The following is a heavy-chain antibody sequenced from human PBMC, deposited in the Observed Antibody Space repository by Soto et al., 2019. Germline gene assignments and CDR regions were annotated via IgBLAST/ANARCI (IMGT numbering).Heavy chain of an antibody. Sequence: QLQLQESGPGLVKPSETLSLTCTVSGGSISSSSYYWGWIRQPPGKGLEWIGSIHYSGSTYYNPSLKIRLTVSVDTSKNQSARKPCAVSAADAAVYYCARHQQWLIPPGLDYWGPGTLVTVSS. CDR2: IHYSGST. CDR3: ARHQQWLIPPGLDY. CDR1: GGSISSSSYY. D-gene: IGHD6-19*01. J-gene: IGHJ4*02. V-gene: IGHV4-39*01.